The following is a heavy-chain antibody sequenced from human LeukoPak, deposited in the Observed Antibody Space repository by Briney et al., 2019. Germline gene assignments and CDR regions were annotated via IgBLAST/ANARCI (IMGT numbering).Heavy chain of an antibody. CDR1: GYTFTAYY. D-gene: IGHD1-26*01. CDR2: INPGSGVT. V-gene: IGHV1-2*02. J-gene: IGHJ4*02. Sequence: ASVKVSCKPSGYTFTAYYIHWVRQAPGQGLEWMGWINPGSGVTSYAQNFQGRVTMTRDTSISTAYMELSGLRSDDTAVFYCARDKGGATTQDYWGQGTLVTVSS. CDR3: ARDKGGATTQDY.